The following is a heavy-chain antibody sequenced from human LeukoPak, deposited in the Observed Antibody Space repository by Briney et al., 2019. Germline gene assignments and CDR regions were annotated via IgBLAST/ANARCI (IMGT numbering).Heavy chain of an antibody. Sequence: ASVTVRFTTSGHTFTDYYIHWVRQAPGQGLEWMGWINPDSGETKSAKKFQGRVTMTGDTSISTAYMELSRVTSDDTAVYYCARDRDYSKTERGFDYGVQGTLVTVSS. J-gene: IGHJ4*02. V-gene: IGHV1-2*02. D-gene: IGHD4-11*01. CDR2: INPDSGET. CDR1: GHTFTDYY. CDR3: ARDRDYSKTERGFDY.